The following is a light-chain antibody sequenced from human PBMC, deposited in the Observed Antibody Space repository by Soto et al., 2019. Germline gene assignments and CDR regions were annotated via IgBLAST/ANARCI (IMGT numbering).Light chain of an antibody. CDR1: QNVNNY. CDR3: QQYGSSGT. Sequence: EIVMTQSPATVSVSPGERATLSCRASQNVNNYLAWYQQKPGQAPRLLIYGASNRATGIPDRFSGSGSGTDFTLTISRLEPEDFAVYYCQQYGSSGTFGQGTKVDIK. V-gene: IGKV3-20*01. J-gene: IGKJ1*01. CDR2: GAS.